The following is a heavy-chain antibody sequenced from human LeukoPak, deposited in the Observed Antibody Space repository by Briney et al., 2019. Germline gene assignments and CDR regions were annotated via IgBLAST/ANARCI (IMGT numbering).Heavy chain of an antibody. V-gene: IGHV3-33*01. CDR1: GFDLSTYA. Sequence: GGSLRLSCAASGFDLSTYAMHWVRQAPGKGLEWVAVIWFDESIKYYADAVKGRFTISRDNSKNTLYLQMNSLRAEDTAVYYCAGLYSNSRPAAMGTLFDNWGQGTLVTVSS. J-gene: IGHJ4*02. CDR2: IWFDESIK. D-gene: IGHD6-6*01. CDR3: AGLYSNSRPAAMGTLFDN.